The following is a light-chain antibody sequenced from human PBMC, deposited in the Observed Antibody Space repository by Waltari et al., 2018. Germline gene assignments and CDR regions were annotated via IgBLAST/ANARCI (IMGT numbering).Light chain of an antibody. Sequence: EIVLTQSPGSLSSSPGERGTLPCRASQRVSRALAWYQQKPGQAPRLLIFGASNRATGIPDRFSGSGSETDFSLTISRLEPEDFAVYYCQHYVRLPATFGRGTKVEIK. CDR3: QHYVRLPAT. V-gene: IGKV3-20*01. CDR1: QRVSRA. CDR2: GAS. J-gene: IGKJ1*01.